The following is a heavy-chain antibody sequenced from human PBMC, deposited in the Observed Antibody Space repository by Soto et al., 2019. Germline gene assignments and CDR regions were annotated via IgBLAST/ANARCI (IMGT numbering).Heavy chain of an antibody. V-gene: IGHV3-9*01. J-gene: IGHJ6*02. CDR3: TKGGYDLIYYFGMDV. D-gene: IGHD5-12*01. Sequence: EVQLIESGGGWVQPGTSLRVSCVASGFTFHEYAIHWVRQAPGKGLEWVSGISSDGDTIAYADSVQGRFTVFRDNAKNSLYLRMNSLRAEDTALYYCTKGGYDLIYYFGMDVWGQGTTVTVSS. CDR2: ISSDGDTI. CDR1: GFTFHEYA.